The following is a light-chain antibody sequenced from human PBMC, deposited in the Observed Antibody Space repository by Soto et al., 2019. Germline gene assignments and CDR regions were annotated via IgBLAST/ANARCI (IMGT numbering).Light chain of an antibody. CDR2: TAS. V-gene: IGKV1-39*01. J-gene: IGKJ1*01. CDR1: QGISDY. CDR3: QQTYTFPWT. Sequence: IRMTQSPSSLSASLGDTVTITCRASQGISDYLSWFQHKPGEAPKLLIYTASSLQGGVPLRFSGAGSRTDFSLTISGLQPEDSATHYCQQTYTFPWTFGQGTKVDIK.